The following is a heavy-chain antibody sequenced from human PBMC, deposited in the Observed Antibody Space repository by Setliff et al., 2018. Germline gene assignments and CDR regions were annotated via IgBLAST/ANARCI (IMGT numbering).Heavy chain of an antibody. Sequence: PSETLSLTCIVSGESIDSVATGNHYWNWIRQPVGKGLEWIGHIFLTGSTDYNPSLRSRVSISLDTSKSQFFLKLDSVTAADTAVYYCARMTGFSYMDVWGKGTPVTVSS. CDR1: GESIDSVATGNHY. V-gene: IGHV4-61*09. D-gene: IGHD3-3*01. CDR3: ARMTGFSYMDV. CDR2: IFLTGST. J-gene: IGHJ6*03.